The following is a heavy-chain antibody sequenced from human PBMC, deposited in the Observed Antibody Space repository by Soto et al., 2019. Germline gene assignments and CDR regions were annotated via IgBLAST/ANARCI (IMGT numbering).Heavy chain of an antibody. CDR1: GFTFSSYA. Sequence: GGSLRLSCAASGFTFSSYAMSWVRQAPGKGLEWVSGVSGSGGSTYCVDSVKGRFTISRDNSKNTLYLQMNSLRAEDTAVYYCAKRRSYYYYYGVVVWGQGTTVTVSS. J-gene: IGHJ6*02. V-gene: IGHV3-23*01. CDR2: VSGSGGST. CDR3: AKRRSYYYYYGVVV.